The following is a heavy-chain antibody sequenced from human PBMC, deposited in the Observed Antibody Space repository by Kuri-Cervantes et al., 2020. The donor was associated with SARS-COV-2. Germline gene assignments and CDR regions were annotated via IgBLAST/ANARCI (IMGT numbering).Heavy chain of an antibody. Sequence: AAVKVSCKASGYTFTSYGISWVRQAPGQGLEWMGWISAYNGNTNYAQKLQGRVTMTTDTSASTAYMELRSLRSDDTAVYYCARGEGAAPDLDAFDIWGQGTMVTVSS. D-gene: IGHD1-26*01. V-gene: IGHV1-18*01. CDR3: ARGEGAAPDLDAFDI. J-gene: IGHJ3*02. CDR1: GYTFTSYG. CDR2: ISAYNGNT.